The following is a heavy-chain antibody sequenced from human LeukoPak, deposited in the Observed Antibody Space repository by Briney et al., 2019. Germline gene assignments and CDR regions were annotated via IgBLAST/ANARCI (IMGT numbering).Heavy chain of an antibody. CDR2: IYPGDSDT. CDR1: GYSFTSYW. CDR3: ASAINIVVVPAATSGIAVAGDFDY. J-gene: IGHJ4*02. Sequence: HGESLKISCQGSGYSFTSYWIGWVRQLPGKGLEWMGIIYPGDSDTRYSPSFQGQVTISADKSISTAYLQWSSLKASDTAMCYCASAINIVVVPAATSGIAVAGDFDYWGQGTLVTVSS. D-gene: IGHD2-2*01. V-gene: IGHV5-51*01.